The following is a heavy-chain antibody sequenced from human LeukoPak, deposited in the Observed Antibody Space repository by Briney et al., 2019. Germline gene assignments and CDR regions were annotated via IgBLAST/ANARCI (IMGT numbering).Heavy chain of an antibody. CDR2: IGSDNKP. Sequence: PGGSLTLSCEASGFTFSAYAMTWLRQAPGKGLEWVSSIGSDNKPHYSQSVKGRFTVSRDNSKSTLYLQMNSLRAEDTAVYYCAKVILDYDYAWGSYRYTGFDYWGQGTLVTVSS. D-gene: IGHD3-16*02. J-gene: IGHJ4*02. CDR1: GFTFSAYA. V-gene: IGHV3-23*01. CDR3: AKVILDYDYAWGSYRYTGFDY.